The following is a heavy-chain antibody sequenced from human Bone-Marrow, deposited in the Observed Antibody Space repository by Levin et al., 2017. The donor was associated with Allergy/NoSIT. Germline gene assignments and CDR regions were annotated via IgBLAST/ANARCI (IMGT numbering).Heavy chain of an antibody. CDR1: GFTFSSYS. CDR2: ISSSSSYI. V-gene: IGHV3-21*01. CDR3: AREEDIVVVTAIPDAFDI. J-gene: IGHJ3*02. Sequence: GGSLRLSCAASGFTFSSYSMNWVRQAPGKGLEWVSSISSSSSYIYYADSVKGRFTISRDNAKNSLYLQMNSLRAEDTAVYYCAREEDIVVVTAIPDAFDIWGQGTMVTVSS. D-gene: IGHD2-21*02.